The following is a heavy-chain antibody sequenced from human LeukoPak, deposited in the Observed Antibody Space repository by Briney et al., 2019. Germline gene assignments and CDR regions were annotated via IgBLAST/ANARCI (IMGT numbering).Heavy chain of an antibody. V-gene: IGHV4-59*11. CDR2: ISYIGST. CDR3: ARDPATVTKGLDI. CDR1: GGSFSSHY. Sequence: SETLSLTCTVSGGSFSSHYWSWIRQPPGKGLEWIGYISYIGSTNYNPSLKSRVTISVDTSKKQFSLKLSSVTAADTAVYYCARDPATVTKGLDIWGQGTMVTVSS. J-gene: IGHJ3*02. D-gene: IGHD4-17*01.